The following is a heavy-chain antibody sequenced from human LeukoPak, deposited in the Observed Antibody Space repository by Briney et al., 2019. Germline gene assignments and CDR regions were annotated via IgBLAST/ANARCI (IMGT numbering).Heavy chain of an antibody. CDR2: IRSDGSDK. D-gene: IGHD6-13*01. J-gene: IGHJ4*02. V-gene: IGHV3-30*02. CDR3: AKDIAAAGGPCAY. CDR1: GFTFRGYN. Sequence: GGSLRLSCAASGFTFRGYNMHWVRPAPGKGLEWVALIRSDGSDKYYADSVKGRFTISRDNSKNTVFLQMNSLRAEDTAVYYCAKDIAAAGGPCAYWGRGTLVTVSS.